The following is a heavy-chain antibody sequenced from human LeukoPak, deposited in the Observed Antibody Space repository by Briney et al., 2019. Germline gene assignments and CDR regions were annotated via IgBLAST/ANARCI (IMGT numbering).Heavy chain of an antibody. J-gene: IGHJ4*02. V-gene: IGHV1-46*01. Sequence: ASVKVSCKASGYTFTGYYMHWVRQAPGQGLEWMGIINPSGGSTNYAQKFQGRVTMTRDTSTNTLYMELSSLRSEDTAVYYCARDPYSRGKANYFDNWGQGTLVTVSS. D-gene: IGHD3-22*01. CDR3: ARDPYSRGKANYFDN. CDR1: GYTFTGYY. CDR2: INPSGGST.